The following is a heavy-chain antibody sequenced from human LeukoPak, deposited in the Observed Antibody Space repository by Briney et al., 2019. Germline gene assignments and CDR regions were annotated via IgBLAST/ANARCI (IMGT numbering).Heavy chain of an antibody. CDR3: ARAEYYYDSSGAFDI. CDR1: GGSISSGGYS. D-gene: IGHD3-22*01. Sequence: SETLSLTCAVSGGSISSGGYSWSWIRQPPGKGLEWIGYIYHSGSTYYNPSLKSRVTISVDRSKNQFSLKLSSVTAADTVVYYCARAEYYYDSSGAFDIWGQGTMVTVSS. J-gene: IGHJ3*02. V-gene: IGHV4-30-2*01. CDR2: IYHSGST.